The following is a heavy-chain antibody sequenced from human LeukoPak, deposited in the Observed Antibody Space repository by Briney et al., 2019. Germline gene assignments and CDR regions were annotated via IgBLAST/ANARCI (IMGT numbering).Heavy chain of an antibody. D-gene: IGHD3/OR15-3a*01. CDR3: ARDFGLYYFDY. CDR2: ISSSGSTI. V-gene: IGHV3-48*03. CDR1: GFTFSSYE. J-gene: IGHJ4*02. Sequence: PGGSLRLSCAASGFTFSSYEMNWVRQAPGKGLEWVSYISSSGSTIYYADSVKGRFTISRDNAKNSLYLQMNSLRAKDTAVYYCARDFGLYYFDYWGQGTLVTVSS.